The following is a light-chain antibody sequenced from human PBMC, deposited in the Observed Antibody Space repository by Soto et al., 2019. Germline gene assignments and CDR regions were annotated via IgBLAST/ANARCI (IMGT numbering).Light chain of an antibody. V-gene: IGLV4-69*01. J-gene: IGLJ3*02. CDR1: SGHSSYA. CDR2: LNSDGSH. CDR3: QTWGTGIQGV. Sequence: QPVLTQSPSASASLGASVKLTCTLSSGHSSYAIAWHQQQPEKGPRYLMKLNSDGSHNKGDGIPDLFSGSSSGAERYLTISSLQSEDESDYYCQTWGTGIQGVFGGGTKLTVL.